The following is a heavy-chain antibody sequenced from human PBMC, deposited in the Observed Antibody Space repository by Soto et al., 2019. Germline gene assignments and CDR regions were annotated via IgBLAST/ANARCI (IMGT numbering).Heavy chain of an antibody. CDR3: AREGMYHYETKDYYPSTYGLDV. CDR2: IFPKSGGT. Sequence: ASVKVSCKSSGYSFTGYYLHWVRQAPGQGPEWMVCIFPKSGGTKSAQKFQGRVTMTRDTSISTAYMELKRLRSDDTAVYFCAREGMYHYETKDYYPSTYGLDVWGQGTTVTVSS. J-gene: IGHJ6*02. V-gene: IGHV1-2*02. D-gene: IGHD3-16*01. CDR1: GYSFTGYY.